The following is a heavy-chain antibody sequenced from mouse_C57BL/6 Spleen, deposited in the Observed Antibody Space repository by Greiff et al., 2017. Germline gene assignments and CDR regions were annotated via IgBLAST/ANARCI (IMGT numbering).Heavy chain of an antibody. V-gene: IGHV1-64*01. Sequence: QVQLQQPGAELVKPGASVKLSCKASGYTFTSYWMHWVKQRPGQGLEWIGMIHPNSGSTNYNEKFKSKATLTVDKSSSTAYMQLSNLTSEDSAVYYCARLNIDGNYDYWGQGTPLTVSS. CDR3: ARLNIDGNYDY. J-gene: IGHJ2*01. CDR2: IHPNSGST. D-gene: IGHD2-1*01. CDR1: GYTFTSYW.